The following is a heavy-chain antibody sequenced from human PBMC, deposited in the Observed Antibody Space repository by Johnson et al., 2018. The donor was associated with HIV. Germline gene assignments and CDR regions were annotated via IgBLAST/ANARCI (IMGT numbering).Heavy chain of an antibody. D-gene: IGHD6-19*01. CDR3: TTARNRLWSSSGWTGFWAFDI. Sequence: VQLVESGGGLVQPGGSLRLSCAASGFTFSDYYMSWIRQAPGKGLEWVGHIKSKTDGGTTDYAGPVKGRFTISRDDSKNTLYLEMNSLKIEDTAVYYCTTARNRLWSSSGWTGFWAFDIWGQGTMVTVSS. V-gene: IGHV3-15*01. CDR1: GFTFSDYY. CDR2: IKSKTDGGTT. J-gene: IGHJ3*02.